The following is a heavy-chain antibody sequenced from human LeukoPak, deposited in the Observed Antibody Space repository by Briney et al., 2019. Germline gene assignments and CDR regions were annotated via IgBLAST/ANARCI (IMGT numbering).Heavy chain of an antibody. V-gene: IGHV4-39*07. CDR1: GGSISSSSYY. Sequence: SETLSLTCTVSGGSISSSSYYWGWIRQPPGKGLEWIGSIYYSGSTYYNPSLKSRVTISVDTSKNQFSLKLSSVTAADTAVYYCASRRSVLRFLEWLSPFDYWGQGTLVTVSS. D-gene: IGHD3-3*01. CDR3: ASRRSVLRFLEWLSPFDY. CDR2: IYYSGST. J-gene: IGHJ4*02.